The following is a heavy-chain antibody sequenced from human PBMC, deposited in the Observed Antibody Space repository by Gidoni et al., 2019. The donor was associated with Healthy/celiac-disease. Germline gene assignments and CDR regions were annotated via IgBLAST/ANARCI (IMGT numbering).Heavy chain of an antibody. J-gene: IGHJ4*02. D-gene: IGHD3-3*01. CDR2: IYTSGST. Sequence: QVQLQESGPGLVKPSETLSLTCTVSGGSISSYYWSWIRQPAGKGLEWIGRIYTSGSTNYNPSLKSRVTMSVDTSKNQFSLKLSSVTAADTAVYYCARGSRVEWESDFDYWGQGTLVTVSS. CDR1: GGSISSYY. CDR3: ARGSRVEWESDFDY. V-gene: IGHV4-4*07.